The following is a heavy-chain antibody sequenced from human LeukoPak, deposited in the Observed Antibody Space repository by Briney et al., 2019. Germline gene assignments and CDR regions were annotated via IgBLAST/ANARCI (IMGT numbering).Heavy chain of an antibody. CDR2: MKPDRSEK. V-gene: IGHV3-7*01. Sequence: GGSLRLSCAASGFTFSSYWMSWVRQAPGKGLEWLANMKPDRSEKYYVDSVKGRFTISRDNSKNLLYLQMNSLRAEDTAVYYCARDTYCGSTSCYLDYWGQGTLVTVSS. CDR3: ARDTYCGSTSCYLDY. D-gene: IGHD2-2*01. J-gene: IGHJ4*02. CDR1: GFTFSSYW.